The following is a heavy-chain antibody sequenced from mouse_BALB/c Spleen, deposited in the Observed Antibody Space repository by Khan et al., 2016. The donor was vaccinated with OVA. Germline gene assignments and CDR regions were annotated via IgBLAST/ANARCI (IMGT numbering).Heavy chain of an antibody. CDR3: ARDSYGYMGYFDY. Sequence: EVELVESGGGLVQPGGTRKLSCAASGFTFSSFGMHWVRQAPEKGLEWVAYISRGSNTTYYADTLTGRFTISRDNPKNTLILQMTSLRSEDTAMYYCARDSYGYMGYFDYWGQGTTLTVSS. V-gene: IGHV5-17*02. CDR1: GFTFSSFG. J-gene: IGHJ2*01. D-gene: IGHD1-2*01. CDR2: ISRGSNTT.